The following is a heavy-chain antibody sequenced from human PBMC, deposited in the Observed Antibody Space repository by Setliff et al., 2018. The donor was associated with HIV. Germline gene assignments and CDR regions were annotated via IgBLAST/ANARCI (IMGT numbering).Heavy chain of an antibody. V-gene: IGHV1-58*01. CDR3: AADRSWEEGCIGDNCYRGYTWFDP. CDR1: GFSFTTST. D-gene: IGHD2-15*01. CDR2: IVVGSGNT. Sequence: SVKVSCKASGFSFTTSTVQWVRQARGQRLEWIGWIVVGSGNTNYAQKFQERVTITRDMSTSTAYMELSSLRSEETAVYYCAADRSWEEGCIGDNCYRGYTWFDPWGQGTMVTVSS. J-gene: IGHJ5*02.